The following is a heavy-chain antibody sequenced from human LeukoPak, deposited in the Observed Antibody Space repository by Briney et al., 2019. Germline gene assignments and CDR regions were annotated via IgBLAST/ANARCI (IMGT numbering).Heavy chain of an antibody. D-gene: IGHD5-24*01. Sequence: SETLSLTCAVYGGSFSGYYWSWIRQPPGKGLEWIGEINHSGSTNYNPSLKSRVTISVDTSKNQFSLKLSSVTAADTAVYYCASLQINLTPYWFDLWGQGTLVTVSS. V-gene: IGHV4-34*01. CDR1: GGSFSGYY. CDR2: INHSGST. J-gene: IGHJ5*02. CDR3: ASLQINLTPYWFDL.